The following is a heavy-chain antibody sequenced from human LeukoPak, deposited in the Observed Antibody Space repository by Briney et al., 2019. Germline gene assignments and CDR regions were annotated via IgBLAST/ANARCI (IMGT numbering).Heavy chain of an antibody. CDR2: ISSSSSYI. CDR1: GYTFSSYE. Sequence: KSGGSLRLSCAASGYTFSSYEMNWVRQAPGKGLEWVSSISSSSSYIYYADSVKGRFTISRDNAKNSLYLQMNSLRAEDTAVYYCARDPGFDYWGQGTLVTVSS. D-gene: IGHD1-14*01. J-gene: IGHJ4*02. V-gene: IGHV3-21*01. CDR3: ARDPGFDY.